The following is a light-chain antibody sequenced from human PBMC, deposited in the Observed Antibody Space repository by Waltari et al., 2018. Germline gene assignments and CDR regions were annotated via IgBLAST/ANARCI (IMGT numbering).Light chain of an antibody. CDR2: MVS. CDR1: ERLVHTDGNTY. V-gene: IGKV2-30*02. CDR3: MQSTHWPPWT. Sequence: DVVVTQSPLSLPVTLGQPASISCRSSERLVHTDGNTYLHWFQQRPGQSPRRLIYMVSERESGVPDRFSGSGSGTNFTLKISRVEAEDVGIYYCMQSTHWPPWTFGQGTKVEIK. J-gene: IGKJ1*01.